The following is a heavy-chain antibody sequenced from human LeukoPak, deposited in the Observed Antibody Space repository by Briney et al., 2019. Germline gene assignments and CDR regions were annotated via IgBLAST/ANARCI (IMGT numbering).Heavy chain of an antibody. V-gene: IGHV4-31*03. CDR1: GSSISSGAYY. J-gene: IGHJ5*02. CDR2: IYYSGST. Sequence: SQTLSLTCTVSGSSISSGAYYWSWIRQHPGKGLEWIGYIYYSGSTYYNPSLKSRVTISVDTSNNQLSLRLSSVTAADTAVYYCARVSIQLERPARFDPWGQGTLVTVSS. D-gene: IGHD1-1*01. CDR3: ARVSIQLERPARFDP.